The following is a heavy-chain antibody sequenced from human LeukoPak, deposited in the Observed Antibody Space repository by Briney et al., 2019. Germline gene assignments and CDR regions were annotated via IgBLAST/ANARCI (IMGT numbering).Heavy chain of an antibody. CDR1: GYTFTSYY. V-gene: IGHV1-46*01. D-gene: IGHD3-9*01. CDR3: ARAFYDILTGYYYDAFDI. CDR2: INPSGGST. J-gene: IGHJ3*02. Sequence: GASVKVSCKASGYTFTSYYMHWVRQAPGQGLEWMGIINPSGGSTSYAQKFQGRVTMIRDTSTSTVYMELSSLRSEDTAVYYCARAFYDILTGYYYDAFDIWGQGTMVTVSS.